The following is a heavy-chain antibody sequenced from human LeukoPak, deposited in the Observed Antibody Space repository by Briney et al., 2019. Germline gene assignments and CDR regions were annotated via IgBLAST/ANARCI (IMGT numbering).Heavy chain of an antibody. Sequence: GGSLRLPCAVSGFTFSSYSMNWVRQAPGKGLEWVSSISSSSSYIYYADSVKGRFTISRDNAKNSLYLQMNSLRAEDTAVYYCSRQFSSYFDYWGQGTLVTVSS. CDR1: GFTFSSYS. CDR3: SRQFSSYFDY. V-gene: IGHV3-21*01. CDR2: ISSSSSYI. J-gene: IGHJ4*02.